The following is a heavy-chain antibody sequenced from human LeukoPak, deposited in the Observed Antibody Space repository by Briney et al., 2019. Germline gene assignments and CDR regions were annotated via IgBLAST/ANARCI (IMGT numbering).Heavy chain of an antibody. Sequence: GGSLRLSCAASGFTFSSYAMSWVRQAPGKGLEWVSAISGSGGSTYYADSVKGRFTISRDNSKNTLYLQMNSPRAEDTAVYYCAKDEWIVGYYYYYGMDVWGQGTTVTVSS. CDR2: ISGSGGST. CDR1: GFTFSSYA. J-gene: IGHJ6*02. CDR3: AKDEWIVGYYYYYGMDV. D-gene: IGHD1-26*01. V-gene: IGHV3-23*01.